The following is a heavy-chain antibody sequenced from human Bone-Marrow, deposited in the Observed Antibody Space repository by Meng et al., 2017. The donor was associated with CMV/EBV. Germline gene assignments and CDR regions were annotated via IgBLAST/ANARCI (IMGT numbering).Heavy chain of an antibody. J-gene: IGHJ6*02. CDR2: IIPIFARS. CDR1: GGTFTSYS. D-gene: IGHD6-19*01. V-gene: IGHV1-69*05. Sequence: SVKVSCKASGGTFTSYSFSWVRQAPGQGLEWMGGIIPIFARSNYAQKFQGRVTITTDESTSTAYMELSSLRSEDTAVYYCARVKNSSGRTAMYYGMDVWGQGTTVTVSS. CDR3: ARVKNSSGRTAMYYGMDV.